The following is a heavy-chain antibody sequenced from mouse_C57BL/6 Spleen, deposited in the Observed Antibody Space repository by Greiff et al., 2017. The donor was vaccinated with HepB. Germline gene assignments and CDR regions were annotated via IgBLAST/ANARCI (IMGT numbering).Heavy chain of an antibody. J-gene: IGHJ4*01. CDR2: IRSKSSNYAT. CDR3: VRDYYGSSWSYYAMDY. V-gene: IGHV10-3*01. D-gene: IGHD1-1*01. Sequence: EVKVVESGGGLVQPKGSLKLSCAASGFTFNTYAMHWVRQAPGKGLEWVARIRSKSSNYATYYADSVKDRFTISRDDSQSMLYLQMNNLKTEDTAMYYCVRDYYGSSWSYYAMDYWGQGTSVTVSS. CDR1: GFTFNTYA.